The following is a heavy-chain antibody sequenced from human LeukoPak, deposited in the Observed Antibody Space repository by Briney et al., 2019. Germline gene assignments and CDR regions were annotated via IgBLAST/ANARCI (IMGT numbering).Heavy chain of an antibody. Sequence: GGSLRLSCAASGFTFGSYAMSWVRQAPGKGLEWVSAISGSGGSTYYADSVKGRFTISRDNSKNTLYLQMNSLRAEDTAVYYCAKARYYYRSGSYYNLALYYFDYWGQGTLVTVSS. CDR3: AKARYYYRSGSYYNLALYYFDY. J-gene: IGHJ4*02. V-gene: IGHV3-23*01. CDR1: GFTFGSYA. CDR2: ISGSGGST. D-gene: IGHD3-10*01.